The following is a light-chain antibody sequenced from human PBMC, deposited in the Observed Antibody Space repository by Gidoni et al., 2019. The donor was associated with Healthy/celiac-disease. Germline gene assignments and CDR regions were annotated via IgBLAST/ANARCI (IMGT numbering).Light chain of an antibody. CDR3: QQYDNLPPFT. CDR2: DAS. Sequence: GDRVTITCQASQDISNYLNWYQQKPGKAPKLLIYDASNLETGVPSRFSGSGSGTDFTFTISSLQPEDIATYYCQQYDNLPPFTFGPGTKVDIK. V-gene: IGKV1-33*01. J-gene: IGKJ3*01. CDR1: QDISNY.